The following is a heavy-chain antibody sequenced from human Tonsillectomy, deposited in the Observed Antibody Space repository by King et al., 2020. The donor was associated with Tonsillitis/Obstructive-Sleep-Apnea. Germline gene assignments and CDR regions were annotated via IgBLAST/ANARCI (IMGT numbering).Heavy chain of an antibody. D-gene: IGHD6-19*01. CDR3: AMTIAVAGTRGFAY. CDR1: GGSISSYY. V-gene: IGHV4-59*01. CDR2: IYYSGST. J-gene: IGHJ4*02. Sequence: QLQESGPGLVKPSETLSLTCTVSGGSISSYYWSWIRQPPGKGLEWIGYIYYSGSTNYNPSLKSRVTISVDTSKNQFSLKLSSVTAADPAVYYCAMTIAVAGTRGFAYWGQGTLVTVSS.